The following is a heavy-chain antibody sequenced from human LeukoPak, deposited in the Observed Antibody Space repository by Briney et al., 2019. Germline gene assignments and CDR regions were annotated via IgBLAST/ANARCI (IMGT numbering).Heavy chain of an antibody. CDR1: GYAFTVYY. D-gene: IGHD6-19*01. CDR2: INPNSGGT. J-gene: IGHJ3*02. V-gene: IGHV1-2*02. CDR3: ARALRWDSSSAFDI. Sequence: ASVKVSFKASGYAFTVYYMHWVRQAPGQGLEWMGWINPNSGGTNYAQKFRGRVTMTRDTSITTAYMELSSLRSDDTAVYYCARALRWDSSSAFDIWGQGTMVTVSS.